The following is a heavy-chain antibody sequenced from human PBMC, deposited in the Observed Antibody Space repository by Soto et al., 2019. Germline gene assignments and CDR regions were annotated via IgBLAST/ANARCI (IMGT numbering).Heavy chain of an antibody. J-gene: IGHJ5*02. D-gene: IGHD2-15*01. CDR2: INSDGSST. Sequence: EVQLVESGGGLVQPGGSLRLSCAASGFTFSSYWMHWVRQAPGKGLVWVSRINSDGSSTSYADSVKGRFTISRDNAKNTLYLQMNGLRAEDTAVYYCARSIAAGVNWFDPWGQGTLVTVSS. V-gene: IGHV3-74*01. CDR1: GFTFSSYW. CDR3: ARSIAAGVNWFDP.